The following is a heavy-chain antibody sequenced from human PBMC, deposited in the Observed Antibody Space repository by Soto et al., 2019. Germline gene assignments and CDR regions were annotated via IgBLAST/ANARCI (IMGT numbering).Heavy chain of an antibody. V-gene: IGHV3-74*03. Sequence: EVLLVESGGGLVQPGGSLRLSCVASGFTFSSYWMHWVRQDPGKGLVWVSSIKTDGTATQYADSVKGRFTVSRDNAKDTLYLQMNSLRAEDTAVYYCAKYLSWGQCDYWGQGTLVTVSS. J-gene: IGHJ4*02. D-gene: IGHD3-16*01. CDR3: AKYLSWGQCDY. CDR2: IKTDGTAT. CDR1: GFTFSSYW.